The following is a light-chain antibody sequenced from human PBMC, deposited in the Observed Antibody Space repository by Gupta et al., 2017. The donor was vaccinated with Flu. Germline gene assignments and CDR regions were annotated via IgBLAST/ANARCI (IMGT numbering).Light chain of an antibody. J-gene: IGKJ2*02. CDR3: MRGTHPWT. Sequence: DVVMSQSPLSLSVTLGQAASISCRSSQSLVYKNGITYLTWFQQRPGQSPRRLIYEVSNRDSGVPDRFSGSGSVTDFTLKISRVEAADVGVYSCMRGTHPWTFGQGTRLEI. CDR2: EVS. V-gene: IGKV2-30*01. CDR1: QSLVYKNGITY.